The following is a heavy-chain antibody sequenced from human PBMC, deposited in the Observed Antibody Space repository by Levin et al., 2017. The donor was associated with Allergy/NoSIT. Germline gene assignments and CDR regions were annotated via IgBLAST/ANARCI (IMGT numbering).Heavy chain of an antibody. V-gene: IGHV3-48*02. D-gene: IGHD2-15*01. CDR3: ALSTARGGSRGWRPFDY. CDR1: GLTFSSHS. Sequence: GESLKISCVASGLTFSSHSMNWVRQAPGKGLEWLSYITSSSSNTYYADSVKGRFTISRDNAKNSLYLQMNSLRDEDTAVYYCALSTARGGSRGWRPFDYWGQGTLVSVSS. CDR2: ITSSSSNT. J-gene: IGHJ4*02.